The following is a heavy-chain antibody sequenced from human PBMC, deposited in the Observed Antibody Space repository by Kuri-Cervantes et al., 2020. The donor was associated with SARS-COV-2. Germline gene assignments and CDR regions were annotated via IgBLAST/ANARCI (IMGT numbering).Heavy chain of an antibody. CDR3: ARKSACSSTSCYPGAFDY. CDR2: INHSGST. D-gene: IGHD2-2*01. J-gene: IGHJ4*02. CDR1: GGSFSGYY. V-gene: IGHV4-34*01. Sequence: SQTLSLTCAFYGGSFSGYYWSWIRQPPGKGLEWIGEINHSGSTNYNPSLKSRVTISVDTSKNQFPLKLSSVTAADTAVYYCARKSACSSTSCYPGAFDYWGQGTLVTVSS.